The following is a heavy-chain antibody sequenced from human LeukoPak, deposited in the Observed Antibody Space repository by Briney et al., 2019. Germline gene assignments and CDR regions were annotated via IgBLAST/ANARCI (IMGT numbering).Heavy chain of an antibody. D-gene: IGHD6-13*01. CDR2: IRYDGSNK. CDR3: AKDKYSSTWGFDY. J-gene: IGHJ4*02. V-gene: IGHV3-30*02. CDR1: GFTFSSYG. Sequence: PGGSLRLSCAASGFTFSSYGMHWVHQAPGKGLEWVAFIRYDGSNKYYADSVKGRFTISRDNSKNTLYLQMNSLRAEDTAVYYCAKDKYSSTWGFDYWGQGPLVTVSS.